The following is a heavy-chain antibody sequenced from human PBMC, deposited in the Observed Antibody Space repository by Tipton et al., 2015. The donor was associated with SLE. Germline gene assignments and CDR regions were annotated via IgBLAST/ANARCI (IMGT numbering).Heavy chain of an antibody. Sequence: LSLTCAVSGGSISSSNWWSWVRQPPGKGLEWIGEIYHSGSTNYNPSLKSRVTISVDKSKNQFSLKLSSVTAADTAVYYCARRSSSAGDNWFDPWGQGTLVTVSS. CDR1: GGSISSSNW. J-gene: IGHJ5*02. D-gene: IGHD6-6*01. CDR2: IYHSGST. CDR3: ARRSSSAGDNWFDP. V-gene: IGHV4-4*02.